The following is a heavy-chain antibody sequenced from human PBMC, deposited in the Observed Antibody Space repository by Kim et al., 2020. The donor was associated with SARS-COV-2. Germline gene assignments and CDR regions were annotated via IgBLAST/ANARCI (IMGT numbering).Heavy chain of an antibody. V-gene: IGHV1-24*01. CDR2: FDPEDGET. Sequence: ASVKVSCKVSRYTLTELSMHWVRQAPGKGLEWMGGFDPEDGETIYAQKFQGRVTMTEDTSTDTAYMELSSLRSEDTAVYYCATVFAYYGSGSYFDYWGQGTLVTVSS. CDR3: ATVFAYYGSGSYFDY. CDR1: RYTLTELS. D-gene: IGHD3-10*01. J-gene: IGHJ4*02.